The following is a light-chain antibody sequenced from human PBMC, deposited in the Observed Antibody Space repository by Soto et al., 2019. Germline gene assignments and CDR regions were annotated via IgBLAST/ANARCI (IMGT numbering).Light chain of an antibody. CDR3: QSYDSSLSGWV. J-gene: IGLJ3*02. CDR1: SSNIGAGYD. Sequence: QSVLTQPPSVSGAPGQRVTISCTGSSSNIGAGYDVHWYQQLPGTAPKLLIYGNSNRLSGVPDRFSGSKSGTSASLAITGLQAEDEADYYCQSYDSSLSGWVFGGGTQRTVL. CDR2: GNS. V-gene: IGLV1-40*01.